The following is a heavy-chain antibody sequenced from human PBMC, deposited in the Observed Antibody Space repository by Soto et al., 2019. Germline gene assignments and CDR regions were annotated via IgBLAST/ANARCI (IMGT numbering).Heavy chain of an antibody. CDR1: GFTFSSYG. V-gene: IGHV3-33*01. CDR2: IWYDGSNK. D-gene: IGHD2-21*01. J-gene: IGHJ4*02. Sequence: GGSLRLSCAASGFTFSSYGMHWVRQAPGKGLEWVAVIWYDGSNKYYADSVKGRFTISRDNSKNTLYLQMNSLRAEDTAVYYCAIGIALLDYCGQGSLGTVSS. CDR3: AIGIALLDY.